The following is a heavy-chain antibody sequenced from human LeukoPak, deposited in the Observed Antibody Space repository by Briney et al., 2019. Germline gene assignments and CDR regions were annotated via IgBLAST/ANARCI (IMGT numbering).Heavy chain of an antibody. J-gene: IGHJ4*02. Sequence: SETLSLTCTVPGGSISSYYWSWIRQPPGKGLEWIGYIYYSGSTNYNPSLKSRVTISVDTSKNQFSLKLSSVTAADTAVYYCARGSINYSSSWYPVDYWGQGTLVTVSS. CDR3: ARGSINYSSSWYPVDY. V-gene: IGHV4-59*01. CDR2: IYYSGST. D-gene: IGHD6-13*01. CDR1: GGSISSYY.